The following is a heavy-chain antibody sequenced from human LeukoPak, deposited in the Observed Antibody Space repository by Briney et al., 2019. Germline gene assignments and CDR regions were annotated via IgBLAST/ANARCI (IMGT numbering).Heavy chain of an antibody. J-gene: IGHJ4*02. D-gene: IGHD3-10*01. CDR2: INPNSGGT. CDR3: ARGKGMTMVQGVINY. V-gene: IGHV1-2*02. Sequence: ASVKVSCKASGYTFTGYYMHWVRQAPGQGLEWMGWINPNSGGTSYAQKFQGRVTMTRDTSISTAYMEPSRLISDDTAVYYCARGKGMTMVQGVINYWGQGTLVTVSS. CDR1: GYTFTGYY.